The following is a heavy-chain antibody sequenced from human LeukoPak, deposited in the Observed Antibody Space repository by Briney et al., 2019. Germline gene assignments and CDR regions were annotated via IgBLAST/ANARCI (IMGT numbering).Heavy chain of an antibody. Sequence: PSETLSLTCTVSGGSISSGDYYWSWIRQPPGKGLEWIGYIYYTGSTYYNPSLKSRVTISVDTSKNQFSLKLSSVTAADTAVYYCARELPNYDLGYYYYMDVWGKGTTVTVSS. J-gene: IGHJ6*03. CDR2: IYYTGST. CDR1: GGSISSGDYY. V-gene: IGHV4-30-4*08. D-gene: IGHD3-3*01. CDR3: ARELPNYDLGYYYYMDV.